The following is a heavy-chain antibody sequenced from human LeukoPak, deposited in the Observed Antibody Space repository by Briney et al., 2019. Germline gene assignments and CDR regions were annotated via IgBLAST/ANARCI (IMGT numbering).Heavy chain of an antibody. CDR3: AKEQVGATSIDY. D-gene: IGHD1-26*01. J-gene: IGHJ4*02. V-gene: IGHV3-33*06. Sequence: GGSLRLSCAASGFTFSSYGMHWVRQAPGKGLEWVAVIWYDGSNKYYADSVKGRFTISRDNSKNTLYLQMNSLRAEDTAVYYCAKEQVGATSIDYWGQGTLVTVSS. CDR1: GFTFSSYG. CDR2: IWYDGSNK.